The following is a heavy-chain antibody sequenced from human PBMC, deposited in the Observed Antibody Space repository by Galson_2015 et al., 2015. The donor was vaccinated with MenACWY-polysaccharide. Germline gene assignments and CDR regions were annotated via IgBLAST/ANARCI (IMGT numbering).Heavy chain of an antibody. D-gene: IGHD1-26*01. CDR1: DYSIRSGSF. J-gene: IGHJ4*02. CDR3: ARVEKYSGSFYILY. V-gene: IGHV4-38-2*01. Sequence: TLSLTCAVSDYSIRSGSFWGWIRQPPGKGLEWIASIFHSGTTYYNPSLKSRVTISVDTSKNQFSLELSSVTAADTAVYYCARVEKYSGSFYILYWGQGTLVTVSS. CDR2: IFHSGTT.